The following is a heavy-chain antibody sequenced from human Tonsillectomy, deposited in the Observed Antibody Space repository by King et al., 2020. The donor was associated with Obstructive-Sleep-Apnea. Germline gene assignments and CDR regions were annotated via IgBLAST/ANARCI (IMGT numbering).Heavy chain of an antibody. D-gene: IGHD5-18*01. J-gene: IGHJ4*02. CDR3: AKYSGYSYGFLPFDY. Sequence: VQLVESGGGLVQPGGALRLSCAASGFTFSSYWMSWVRQAPGKGLEWVAKIKEDGSEKDYVDSVKGRFTISRDNAKNSLYLQMNSLRAEDTAVYYCAKYSGYSYGFLPFDYWGQGTLVTVSS. V-gene: IGHV3-7*03. CDR2: IKEDGSEK. CDR1: GFTFSSYW.